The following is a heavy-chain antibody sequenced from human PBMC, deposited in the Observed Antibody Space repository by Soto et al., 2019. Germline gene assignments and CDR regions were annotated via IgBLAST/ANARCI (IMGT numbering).Heavy chain of an antibody. CDR2: ISPYSGNT. CDR1: GYPFTTYD. J-gene: IGHJ4*02. Sequence: ASVKVSCKASGYPFTTYDLSWVRQAPGQGLEWMGWISPYSGNTKYEQKFQGRVTITSDTSASTAYMELSSHRSEDTAVYYCARDRRGTLTYDFWGQGALVTVSS. V-gene: IGHV1-18*01. CDR3: ARDRRGTLTYDF. D-gene: IGHD4-4*01.